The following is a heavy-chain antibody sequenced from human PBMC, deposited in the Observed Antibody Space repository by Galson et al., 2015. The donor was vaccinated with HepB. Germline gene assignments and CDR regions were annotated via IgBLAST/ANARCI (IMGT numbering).Heavy chain of an antibody. CDR2: INAGNGNT. J-gene: IGHJ6*02. CDR3: ARRSGGYIGTRYYYYGMDV. V-gene: IGHV1-3*01. Sequence: SVKVSCKASGYTFTSYAMHWVRQAPGQRLEWMGWINAGNGNTKYSQEFQGRVTITRDTSASTAYMELSSLRSEDTAVYYCARRSGGYIGTRYYYYGMDVWGQGTTVTVSS. D-gene: IGHD3-22*01. CDR1: GYTFTSYA.